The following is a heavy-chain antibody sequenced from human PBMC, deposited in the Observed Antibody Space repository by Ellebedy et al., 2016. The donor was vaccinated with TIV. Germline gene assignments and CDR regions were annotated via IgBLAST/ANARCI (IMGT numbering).Heavy chain of an antibody. CDR3: TRGQYDFWSGYTNFDY. CDR2: IRSKAYGGTT. D-gene: IGHD3-3*01. V-gene: IGHV3-49*03. J-gene: IGHJ4*02. CDR1: GFTFGDYA. Sequence: GESLKISCTASGFTFGDYAMSWFRQAPGKGLEWVGFIRSKAYGGTTEYAASVKGRFTISRDDSKSIAYLQMNSLKTEDTAVYYCTRGQYDFWSGYTNFDYWGQGTLVTVSS.